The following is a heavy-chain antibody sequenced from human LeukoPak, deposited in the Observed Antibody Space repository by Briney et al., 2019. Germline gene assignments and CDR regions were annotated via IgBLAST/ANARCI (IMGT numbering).Heavy chain of an antibody. V-gene: IGHV3-30-3*01. CDR3: AKDKSGYAAPAGAFDI. CDR2: ISYDGSGK. CDR1: GFTFSDYA. J-gene: IGHJ3*02. Sequence: GTSLRLSCEASGFTFSDYAMNWVRQAPGKGLEWVAVISYDGSGKYYADSVKGRFTISRDDSKDTVILEMNSLRAEDTALYYCAKDKSGYAAPAGAFDIWGQGTMVTVSS. D-gene: IGHD5-12*01.